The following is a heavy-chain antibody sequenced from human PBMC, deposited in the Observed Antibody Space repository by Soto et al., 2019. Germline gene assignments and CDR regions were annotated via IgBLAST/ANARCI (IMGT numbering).Heavy chain of an antibody. CDR2: IDGIGTGT. J-gene: IGHJ4*02. Sequence: EVQLVQSGGGSVQPGGSLRLSCAASGFTFTNYWMHWVRQVPGKGLVWVARIDGIGTGTSYFDSVRGRFTISRDNAENMLYLQMNSLRAEDTAVYYCTTVFEYWGRGTLVTVSS. CDR1: GFTFTNYW. V-gene: IGHV3-74*01. CDR3: TTVFEY.